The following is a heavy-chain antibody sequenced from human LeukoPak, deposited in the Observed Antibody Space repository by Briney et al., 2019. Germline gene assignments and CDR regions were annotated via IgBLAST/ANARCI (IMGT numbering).Heavy chain of an antibody. D-gene: IGHD5-24*01. CDR2: IKQDGSKK. V-gene: IGHV3-7*04. Sequence: WVRQPPGKGLEWVANIKQDGSKKSYVDSVKGRFTISRDNAKNSLYLQMNSLRAEDTAIYYCTRVGYIDEGIDYWGQGTLVTVSS. CDR3: TRVGYIDEGIDY. J-gene: IGHJ4*02.